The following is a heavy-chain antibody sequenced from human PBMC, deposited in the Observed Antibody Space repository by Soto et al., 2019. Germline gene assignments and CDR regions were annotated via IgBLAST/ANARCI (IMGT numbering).Heavy chain of an antibody. D-gene: IGHD2-21*02. V-gene: IGHV1-18*01. CDR1: GYTFTSYG. Sequence: QVQLVQSGAEVKKPGASVKVSCKASGYTFTSYGISWVRQAPGQGLEWMGWISAYNGNTNYAQKLQGRVTMTTDTPTSTAYMELRSLRSDDTAVYYCARDQYGGNSGYLSDIWGQGTMVTVSS. CDR2: ISAYNGNT. CDR3: ARDQYGGNSGYLSDI. J-gene: IGHJ3*02.